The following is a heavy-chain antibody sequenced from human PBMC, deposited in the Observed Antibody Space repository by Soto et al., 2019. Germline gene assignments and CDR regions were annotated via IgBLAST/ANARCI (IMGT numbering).Heavy chain of an antibody. J-gene: IGHJ4*02. D-gene: IGHD5-12*01. V-gene: IGHV3-23*01. CDR1: GFTFTSYS. Sequence: EVQLLQSGGGLVQPGGSLRLSCAASGFTFTSYSMTWVRQTPGKGLEWVAAVNPGGYSTYYADSVKGRFTISRDNSNQILYLQMNSLRAEDTAVNYCAKDLRAGSGYDFDYRDQGTLVTVSS. CDR3: AKDLRAGSGYDFDY. CDR2: VNPGGYST.